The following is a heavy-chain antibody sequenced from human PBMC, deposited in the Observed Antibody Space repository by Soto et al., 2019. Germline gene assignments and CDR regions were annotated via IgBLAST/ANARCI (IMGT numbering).Heavy chain of an antibody. CDR2: INAGNGNT. Sequence: QVQLVQSGAEVKKPGASVKVSCKASGYTFTSYAMHWVRQAPGQRLEWMGWINAGNGNTKYSQKFQGRVTITRDRSPSTAYMELSSLRSEDTAVYYCARGPGGPDGPGDYWGQGTLVTVSS. CDR1: GYTFTSYA. CDR3: ARGPGGPDGPGDY. J-gene: IGHJ4*02. D-gene: IGHD2-15*01. V-gene: IGHV1-3*01.